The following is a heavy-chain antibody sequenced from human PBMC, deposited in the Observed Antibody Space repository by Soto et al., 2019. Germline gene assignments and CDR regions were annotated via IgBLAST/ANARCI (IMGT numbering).Heavy chain of an antibody. D-gene: IGHD3-22*01. CDR3: ARVLSYDSSGYYYPPRNHALDL. CDR2: INPSGGST. CDR1: GYTLTVYL. Sequence: VKRAWKTSGYTLTVYLVHRVRNTNGQGLEWIGIINPSGGSTSYAQKFQGRVTMTRDTSTSTVYMELSSLRSEDTAVYYCARVLSYDSSGYYYPPRNHALDLWGQGTMVT. V-gene: IGHV1-46*01. J-gene: IGHJ3*01.